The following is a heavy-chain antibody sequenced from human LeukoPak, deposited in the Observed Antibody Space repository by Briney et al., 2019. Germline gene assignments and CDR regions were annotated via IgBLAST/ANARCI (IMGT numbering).Heavy chain of an antibody. J-gene: IGHJ4*02. Sequence: GESLKISCKGSGYSFTNYWIGWVRQMPGKGLEWMGIIYPGDSDSRYSPSLKSRVTISVDKSKNQFSLTLSSVTAADTAVYFCGTTDHDSGDYWGQGTLVPVSS. D-gene: IGHD6-25*01. V-gene: IGHV5-51*01. CDR3: GTTDHDSGDY. CDR1: GYSFTNYW. CDR2: IYPGDSDS.